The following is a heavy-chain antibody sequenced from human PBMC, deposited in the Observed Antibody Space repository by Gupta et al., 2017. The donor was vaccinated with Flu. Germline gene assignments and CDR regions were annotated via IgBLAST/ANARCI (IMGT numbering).Heavy chain of an antibody. CDR1: GFTFRNYW. J-gene: IGHJ4*02. D-gene: IGHD3-10*01. CDR2: IAADDSVK. CDR3: ARNRGWQQFDY. Sequence: EEQLVESGGGLVQPGGSLRLSGVVSGFTFRNYWMDWVRQAPGKGLEWVANIAADDSVKNYADSVKGRFTISRDDAKNSLYLQMNGLRAEDTAVYYCARNRGWQQFDYWGQGVLVTVSS. V-gene: IGHV3-7*01.